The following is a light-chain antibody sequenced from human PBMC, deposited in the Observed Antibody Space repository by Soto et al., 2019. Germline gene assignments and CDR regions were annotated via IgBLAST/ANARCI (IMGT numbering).Light chain of an antibody. CDR3: FSYTSSGTYV. J-gene: IGLJ1*01. Sequence: QSALTQPASVSGSPGQSITISCTGTSSDVGNYKYVSWYQQHPGKAPKLMIYEVSNRPSGVSNRFSGSKSGNTASLTISGLQAEDETAYYCFSYTSSGTYVSGTGTKVTVL. V-gene: IGLV2-14*01. CDR1: SSDVGNYKY. CDR2: EVS.